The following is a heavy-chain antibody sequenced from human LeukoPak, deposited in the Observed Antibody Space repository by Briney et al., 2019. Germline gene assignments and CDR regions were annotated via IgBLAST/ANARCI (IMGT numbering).Heavy chain of an antibody. CDR2: INPNSGGT. D-gene: IGHD6-13*01. Sequence: GASVKVSCKASGYTFTSYGISWVRQAPGQGLEWMGWINPNSGGTNYAQKFQGRVTMTRDTSISTAYMELSRLRSDDTAVYYCARGAPYSSSWWGDYFDYWGQGTLVTVSS. CDR1: GYTFTSYG. CDR3: ARGAPYSSSWWGDYFDY. J-gene: IGHJ4*02. V-gene: IGHV1-2*02.